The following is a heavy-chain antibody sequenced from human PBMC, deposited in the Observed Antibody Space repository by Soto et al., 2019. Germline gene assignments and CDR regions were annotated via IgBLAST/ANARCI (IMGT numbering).Heavy chain of an antibody. J-gene: IGHJ4*02. Sequence: FTSSAVQWVRQARGQRLEWIGWIVVGSGNTNYAQKFQERVTITRDMSTSTAYMELSSLRSEDTAVYYCAAGIQTTKVFDYWGQGTLVTVSS. CDR2: IVVGSGNT. D-gene: IGHD1-1*01. CDR3: AAGIQTTKVFDY. V-gene: IGHV1-58*01. CDR1: FTSSA.